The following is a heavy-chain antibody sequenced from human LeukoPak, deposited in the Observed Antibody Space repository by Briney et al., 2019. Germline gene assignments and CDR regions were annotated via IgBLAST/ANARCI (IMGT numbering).Heavy chain of an antibody. CDR3: ARDIGSSYNWFDP. V-gene: IGHV1-69*05. D-gene: IGHD1-26*01. J-gene: IGHJ5*02. CDR2: IIPIFGTA. CDR1: GGTFSSYA. Sequence: GSSVKVPCKASGGTFSSYAISWVRQAPGQGLEWMGRIIPIFGTANYAQKFQGRVTITTDESTSTAYMELSSLRSEDTAVYYCARDIGSSYNWFDPWGQGTLVTVSS.